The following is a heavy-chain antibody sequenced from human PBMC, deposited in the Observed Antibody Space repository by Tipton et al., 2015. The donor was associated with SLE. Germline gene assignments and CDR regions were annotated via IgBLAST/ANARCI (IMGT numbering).Heavy chain of an antibody. D-gene: IGHD1/OR15-1a*01. J-gene: IGHJ5*02. CDR1: GGSISSSSYY. V-gene: IGHV4-39*07. Sequence: TLSLTCTVSGGSISSSSYYWGWTRQAPGKGLEWIANIFYRGSTSSNPSLKSRVTISVDTSKNHFSLKLSSVTAADTAVYYCARWGAGSRGNWFDPWGQGTLITVSS. CDR2: IFYRGST. CDR3: ARWGAGSRGNWFDP.